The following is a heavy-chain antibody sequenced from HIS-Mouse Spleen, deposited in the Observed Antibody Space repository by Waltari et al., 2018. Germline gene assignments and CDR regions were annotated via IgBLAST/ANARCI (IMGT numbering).Heavy chain of an antibody. J-gene: IGHJ3*02. Sequence: QVQLQESGPGLVKPSETLSLTCTVSGYSISSGYYWGWIRQPPGKGLEWIGSIYHSGSTSYNPALKSRVTISVETSKNQFSLKLSSGTAADTAVYYCARGGYYGSGSYYDAFDIWGQGTMVTVSS. CDR1: GYSISSGYY. D-gene: IGHD3-10*01. V-gene: IGHV4-38-2*02. CDR3: ARGGYYGSGSYYDAFDI. CDR2: IYHSGST.